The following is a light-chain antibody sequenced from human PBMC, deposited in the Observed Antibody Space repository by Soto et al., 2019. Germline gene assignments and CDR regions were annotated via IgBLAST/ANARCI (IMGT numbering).Light chain of an antibody. CDR1: QTISSW. CDR3: QQYNSYSWT. Sequence: DIQMTQSPSTLSASVGDRVTITCRTSQTISSWLAWYQQKPGKAPRLLIYKASTLESGVPSRFSGSGSGTEFTLTISSLHPDDFATYYCQQYNSYSWTFGQGTKVEI. CDR2: KAS. V-gene: IGKV1-5*03. J-gene: IGKJ1*01.